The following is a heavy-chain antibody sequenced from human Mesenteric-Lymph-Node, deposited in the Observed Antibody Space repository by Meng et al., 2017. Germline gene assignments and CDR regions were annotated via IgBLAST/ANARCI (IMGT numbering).Heavy chain of an antibody. J-gene: IGHJ4*02. V-gene: IGHV3-33*01. D-gene: IGHD6-13*01. Sequence: GESLKISCAASGFTFSSYGMHWVRQAPGKGLEWVAVIWYDGSNKYYADSVKGRFTISRDNAKNSLYLQMNSLRAEDTAVYYCARDSSSWYSHFDYWGQGTLVTVSS. CDR2: IWYDGSNK. CDR3: ARDSSSWYSHFDY. CDR1: GFTFSSYG.